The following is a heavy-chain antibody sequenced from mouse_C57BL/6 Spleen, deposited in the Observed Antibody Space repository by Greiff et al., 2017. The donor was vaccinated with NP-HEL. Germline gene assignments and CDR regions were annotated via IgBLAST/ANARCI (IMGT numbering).Heavy chain of an antibody. CDR2: IDPSDSET. CDR1: GYTFTSYW. V-gene: IGHV1-52*01. Sequence: VQLQQSGAELVKPGASVKVSCKASGYTFTSYWMHWVKQRPGQGLEWIGNIDPSDSETHYNQKFKDKATLTVDKSSSTAYMQLSSLTSEDSAVYYCARGNDGYYAMDYWGQGTSVTVSS. CDR3: ARGNDGYYAMDY. D-gene: IGHD2-3*01. J-gene: IGHJ4*01.